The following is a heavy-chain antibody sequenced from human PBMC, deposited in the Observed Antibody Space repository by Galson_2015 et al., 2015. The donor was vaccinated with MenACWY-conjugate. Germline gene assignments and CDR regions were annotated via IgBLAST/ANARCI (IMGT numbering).Heavy chain of an antibody. CDR2: IKSKTDGGTT. J-gene: IGHJ5*02. CDR1: GFTFSNAW. V-gene: IGHV3-15*01. D-gene: IGHD3-3*01. Sequence: SLRLSCAASGFTFSNAWMSWVRQAPGKGLEWVGRIKSKTDGGTTDYAAPVKGRFTISRDDSKDTLYLQMNSLRAEDTAVYYCSAGVGSYYDFWSGYPTNWFDPWGQGTLVTVSS. CDR3: SAGVGSYYDFWSGYPTNWFDP.